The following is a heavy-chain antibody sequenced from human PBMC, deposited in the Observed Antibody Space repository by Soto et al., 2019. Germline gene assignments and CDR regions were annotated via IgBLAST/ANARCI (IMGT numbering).Heavy chain of an antibody. Sequence: ESGGGVVPPGRSLRLSCAASGFTFNNYGMHWVRQAPGKGLEWVAVIWYDGSYKYNADSVKGRFTISRDTSKNTLYLQMNSLRGEDTAVYHCARGNWNYGYFDYWGQGTLVTVSS. V-gene: IGHV3-33*01. CDR3: ARGNWNYGYFDY. CDR1: GFTFNNYG. CDR2: IWYDGSYK. J-gene: IGHJ4*02. D-gene: IGHD1-7*01.